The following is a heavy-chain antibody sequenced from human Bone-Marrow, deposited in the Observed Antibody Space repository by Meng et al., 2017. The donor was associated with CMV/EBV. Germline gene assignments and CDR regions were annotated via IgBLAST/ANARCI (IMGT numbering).Heavy chain of an antibody. J-gene: IGHJ4*02. Sequence: ASVKVSCKTSRNIFTSYYIHWVRQAPGQGLEWMGIINPTGGNAGYAQKFQGRVTMTRDTSTTTVYMELSRLRSDDTAVYYCARDSLAAAGHWGQGTLVTVSS. CDR3: ARDSLAAAGH. D-gene: IGHD6-13*01. CDR2: INPTGGNA. CDR1: RNIFTSYY. V-gene: IGHV1-46*01.